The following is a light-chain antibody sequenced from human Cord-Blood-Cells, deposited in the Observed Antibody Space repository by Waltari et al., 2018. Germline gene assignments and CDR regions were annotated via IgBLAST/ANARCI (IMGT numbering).Light chain of an antibody. CDR1: QSVSSSY. Sequence: EIVLTQSPGTLSLSPGERATLSCRASQSVSSSYVAWYQQKPGQAPRLLIYGASSRATGIPDRFSGSGSLTDFTLTISRLEPEDFAVYYCQQYGSSPHTFGQGTKLEIK. CDR2: GAS. V-gene: IGKV3-20*01. J-gene: IGKJ2*01. CDR3: QQYGSSPHT.